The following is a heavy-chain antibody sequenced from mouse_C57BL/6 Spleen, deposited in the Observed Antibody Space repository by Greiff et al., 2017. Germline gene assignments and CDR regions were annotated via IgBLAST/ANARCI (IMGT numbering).Heavy chain of an antibody. J-gene: IGHJ4*01. Sequence: DVKLVESGGGLVKPGGSLKLSCAASGFTFSDYGMHWVRQAPEKGLEWVAYISSGSSTIYYADTVKGRFTISRDNAKNTLFLQMTRLRSEDTAMYYCARDTTVVATDAMDYWGQGTSVTVSS. V-gene: IGHV5-17*01. CDR3: ARDTTVVATDAMDY. D-gene: IGHD1-1*01. CDR1: GFTFSDYG. CDR2: ISSGSSTI.